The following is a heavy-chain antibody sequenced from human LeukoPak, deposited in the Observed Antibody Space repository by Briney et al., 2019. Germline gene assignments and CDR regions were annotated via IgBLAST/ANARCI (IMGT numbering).Heavy chain of an antibody. Sequence: GGSLRLSCAASGFTFSSYSMNWVRQAPGKGLEWVSSISSSSSYIYYADSVKGRFTISRDNAKNSLYLQMNSLRAEDTAVYYCARDISSGYYYDTYSFDYWGQGTLVTVSS. CDR3: ARDISSGYYYDTYSFDY. CDR1: GFTFSSYS. J-gene: IGHJ4*02. V-gene: IGHV3-21*01. D-gene: IGHD3-22*01. CDR2: ISSSSSYI.